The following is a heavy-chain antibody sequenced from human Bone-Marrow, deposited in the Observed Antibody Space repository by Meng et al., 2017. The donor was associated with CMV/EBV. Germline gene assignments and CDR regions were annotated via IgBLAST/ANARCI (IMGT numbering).Heavy chain of an antibody. CDR1: GFTFSSYE. Sequence: GESLKISCAASGFTFSSYEMNWVRQAPGKGLEWVSYISSSGSTIYYADSVKGRFTISRDNAKNSLYLQRNSLRAEDTAVYDCARGVPAAFWDYYYYGMDVWGQGTTVTVSS. D-gene: IGHD2-2*01. CDR2: ISSSGSTI. J-gene: IGHJ6*02. CDR3: ARGVPAAFWDYYYYGMDV. V-gene: IGHV3-48*03.